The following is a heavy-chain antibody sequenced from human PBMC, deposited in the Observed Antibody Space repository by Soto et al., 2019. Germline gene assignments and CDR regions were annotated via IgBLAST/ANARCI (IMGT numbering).Heavy chain of an antibody. CDR2: VHYSGST. V-gene: IGHV4-39*01. J-gene: IGHJ4*02. CDR1: CGSISGSSYY. D-gene: IGHD4-17*01. Sequence: SETLSLTCTVSCGSISGSSYYWGWIRQPPGKGLECIGSVHYSGSTDYNPSLKSRVTISVDTSKNQFSLKLSSVTAPDTAVYFCASFSGATYGDYGGGIKYWGQGTLVTVSS. CDR3: ASFSGATYGDYGGGIKY.